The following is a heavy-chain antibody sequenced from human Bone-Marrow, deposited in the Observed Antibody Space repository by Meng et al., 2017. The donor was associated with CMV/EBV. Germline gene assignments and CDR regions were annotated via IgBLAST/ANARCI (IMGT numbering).Heavy chain of an antibody. Sequence: GGSLRLSCAASGFTFSNAWMSWVRQAPGKGLEWVGRIKSKTDGGTTDYAAPVKGRFTISRDDSKNTLYLQMNSLKTEDTAVYYCTTGPQWLRLRGGSLYYFDYWGQGTRVTVSS. J-gene: IGHJ4*02. CDR1: GFTFSNAW. CDR2: IKSKTDGGTT. V-gene: IGHV3-15*01. CDR3: TTGPQWLRLRGGSLYYFDY. D-gene: IGHD5-12*01.